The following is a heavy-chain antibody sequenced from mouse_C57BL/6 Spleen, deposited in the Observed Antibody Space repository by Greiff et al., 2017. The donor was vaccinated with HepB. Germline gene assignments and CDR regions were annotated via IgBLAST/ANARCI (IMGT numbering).Heavy chain of an antibody. D-gene: IGHD2-3*01. CDR3: ARGGGLLRYFDY. J-gene: IGHJ2*01. Sequence: VQLQQPGAELVKPGASVKLSCKASGYTFTSYWMQWVKQRPGQGLEWIGEIDPSDSYTNYNQKFKGKATLTVDTSSSTAYMQLSSLTSEDSAVYYCARGGGLLRYFDYWGQGTTLTGSS. V-gene: IGHV1-50*01. CDR1: GYTFTSYW. CDR2: IDPSDSYT.